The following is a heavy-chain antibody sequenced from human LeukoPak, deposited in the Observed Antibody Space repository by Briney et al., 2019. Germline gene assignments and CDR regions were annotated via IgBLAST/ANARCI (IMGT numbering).Heavy chain of an antibody. J-gene: IGHJ4*02. CDR3: AKDGGLWVSAHWGDS. CDR2: ITTGRPNT. CDR1: GFTFSSYT. D-gene: IGHD7-27*01. V-gene: IGHV3-23*01. Sequence: GALRLSCTASGFTFSSYTMSWVRQAPGKGLKWVSTITTGRPNTYYADSVKGRFTVSRDDSKNTLYLQMNSLRAEDTAVYYCAKDGGLWVSAHWGDSWGRGTLVTVSS.